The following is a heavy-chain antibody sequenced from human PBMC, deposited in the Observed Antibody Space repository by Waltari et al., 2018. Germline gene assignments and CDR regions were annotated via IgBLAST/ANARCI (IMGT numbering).Heavy chain of an antibody. J-gene: IGHJ4*02. CDR3: AEEGNTTAGLFDS. CDR2: IYHTGSS. Sequence: QVQLRESGPGLVRSSETLSLTCPVSGHSVNHDFYWAWIRQSPGGGLEWIASIYHTGSSHYNSSLKSRVSISTDMSTKQFFLTLTHLTAADTAVYYCAEEGNTTAGLFDSWGQGTLVTVSS. V-gene: IGHV4-38-2*01. CDR1: GHSVNHDFY. D-gene: IGHD6-25*01.